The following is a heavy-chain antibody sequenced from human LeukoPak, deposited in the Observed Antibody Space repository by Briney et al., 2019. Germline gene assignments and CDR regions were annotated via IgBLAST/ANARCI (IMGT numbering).Heavy chain of an antibody. J-gene: IGHJ3*02. V-gene: IGHV3-30*18. CDR2: ISYDGSNK. CDR3: AKEIEYYDSSGYYDAFDI. Sequence: GGSLRLSCAASGFTFSSYGMHWVRQAPGKGLEWVAVISYDGSNKYYADSVKGRFTISRDNSKNTLYLQMNSLRAEDTAVYYCAKEIEYYDSSGYYDAFDIWGQGTMVTVSS. CDR1: GFTFSSYG. D-gene: IGHD3-22*01.